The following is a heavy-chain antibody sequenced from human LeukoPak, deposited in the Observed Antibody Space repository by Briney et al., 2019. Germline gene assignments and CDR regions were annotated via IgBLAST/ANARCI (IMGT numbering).Heavy chain of an antibody. CDR1: GYTFTGYY. V-gene: IGHV1-2*02. CDR3: ASDLCSGGSCYSFDY. Sequence: ASVKVSCKASGYTFTGYYMQWVRQAPGQGLEWMGWINPNSGGTNYAQKFQGRVTMTRDTSISTAYMELSRLRSDDTAVYYCASDLCSGGSCYSFDYWGQGTLVTVSS. D-gene: IGHD2-15*01. CDR2: INPNSGGT. J-gene: IGHJ4*02.